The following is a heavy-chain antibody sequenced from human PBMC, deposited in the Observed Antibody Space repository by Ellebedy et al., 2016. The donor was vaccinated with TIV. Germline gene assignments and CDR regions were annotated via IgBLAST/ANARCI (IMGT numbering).Heavy chain of an antibody. V-gene: IGHV3-23*01. CDR2: ISDSGDGT. J-gene: IGHJ4*02. CDR3: AKESGRSGWYFDY. Sequence: GESLKISCEASGFTFSNYAMGWVRQAPEKGLEWVSTISDSGDGTFYSDSVQGRFTIYRDNSKNPVYVQMISLRAEDTAVYYCAKESGRSGWYFDYWGQGTPVTVSS. CDR1: GFTFSNYA. D-gene: IGHD6-19*01.